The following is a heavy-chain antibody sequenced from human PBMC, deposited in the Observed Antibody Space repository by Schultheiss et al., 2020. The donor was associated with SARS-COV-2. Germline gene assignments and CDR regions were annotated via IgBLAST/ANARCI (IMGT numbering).Heavy chain of an antibody. V-gene: IGHV3-33*01. J-gene: IGHJ4*02. CDR3: ARQREYGSGSRYLDY. D-gene: IGHD3-10*01. CDR1: GFTFSSYG. Sequence: GESLKISCAASGFTFSSYGMHWVRQAPGKGLEWVAVIWYDGSNKYYADSVKGRFTISRDNSKNTLYLQMNSLRAEDTAVYYCARQREYGSGSRYLDYWGQGTLVTVSS. CDR2: IWYDGSNK.